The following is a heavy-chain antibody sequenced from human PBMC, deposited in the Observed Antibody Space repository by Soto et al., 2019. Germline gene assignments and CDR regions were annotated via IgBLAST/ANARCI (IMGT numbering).Heavy chain of an antibody. D-gene: IGHD1-26*01. CDR1: GCNFSSYA. J-gene: IGHJ1*01. V-gene: IGHV3-23*01. Sequence: PGGSLRLSCAASGCNFSSYAMSWVRQAPGKGLEWVSAISDSGGSTYYADSVKGRFTISRDNSKNTLYVQMNSLRAEDTAVYYCAKDRGGNYYGYLQHWGRGTLVTVSS. CDR2: ISDSGGST. CDR3: AKDRGGNYYGYLQH.